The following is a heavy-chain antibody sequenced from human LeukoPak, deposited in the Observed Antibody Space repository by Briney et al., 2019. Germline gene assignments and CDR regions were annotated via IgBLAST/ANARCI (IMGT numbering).Heavy chain of an antibody. D-gene: IGHD6-13*01. J-gene: IGHJ4*02. Sequence: GGSLRLSCAASGFTFSSYAMSRVRQAPGKGLEWVSAISGSGGSTYYADSVKGRFTISRDNSKNTLYLQMNSLRAEDTAVYYCAKDPVGIAAAGRGGFDYWGQGTLVTVSS. CDR2: ISGSGGST. CDR3: AKDPVGIAAAGRGGFDY. V-gene: IGHV3-23*01. CDR1: GFTFSSYA.